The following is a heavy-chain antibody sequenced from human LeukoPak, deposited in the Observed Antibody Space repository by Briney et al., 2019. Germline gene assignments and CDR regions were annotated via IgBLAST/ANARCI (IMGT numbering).Heavy chain of an antibody. Sequence: GGSLRLSCAVSGFKFNSYWMNWVRQVPGRGLVWVAHIDTHGNTANYADSVKGRFTISRDNAKSTLYLQMNSLRAEDTAIYYCVRDNAYTFDYWGHGTLVTVSS. CDR2: IDTHGNTA. D-gene: IGHD5-24*01. V-gene: IGHV3-74*01. CDR1: GFKFNSYW. CDR3: VRDNAYTFDY. J-gene: IGHJ4*01.